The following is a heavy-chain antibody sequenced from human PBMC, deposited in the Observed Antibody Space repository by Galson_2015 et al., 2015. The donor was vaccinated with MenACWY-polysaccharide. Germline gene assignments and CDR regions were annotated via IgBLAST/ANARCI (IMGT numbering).Heavy chain of an antibody. D-gene: IGHD4-17*01. CDR1: GFTFSDSS. J-gene: IGHJ6*02. CDR3: TAKYGDYQPPYYYYGVDV. Sequence: SLRLSCAASGFTFSDSSMHWVRQASGKGLEWVGRITSKANNYATAYGASVKGRFTISRDDSKNTAYLQMNSLKTEDTAVYYCTAKYGDYQPPYYYYGVDVWGQGTTVTVSS. V-gene: IGHV3-73*01. CDR2: ITSKANNYAT.